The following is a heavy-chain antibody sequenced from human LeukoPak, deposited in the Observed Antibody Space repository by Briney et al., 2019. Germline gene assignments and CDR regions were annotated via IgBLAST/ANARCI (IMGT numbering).Heavy chain of an antibody. V-gene: IGHV3-30*02. CDR1: GFIFSSYG. CDR2: IPYDGTNK. CDR3: AKDLGYYAMDV. D-gene: IGHD3-16*01. Sequence: PGGSLRLSCAASGFIFSSYGMHWVRQAPGKGLEWVTFIPYDGTNKYYADSVKGRFTISRDNSKNTLYLQMNSLGAEDTAVYHCAKDLGYYAMDVWGQGTTVTVSS. J-gene: IGHJ6*02.